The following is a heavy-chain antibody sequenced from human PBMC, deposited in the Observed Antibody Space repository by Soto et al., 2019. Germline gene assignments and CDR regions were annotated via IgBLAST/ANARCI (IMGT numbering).Heavy chain of an antibody. Sequence: PGGPLKISCKGFGYSFTSYWIGWVRQMPGKGLEWMGIIYPGDSDTRYSPSFQGQVTISADKSISTAYLQWSSLKASDTAMYYCARNLGYCSGGSCYSVWFDPWGQGTLVTVSS. D-gene: IGHD2-15*01. J-gene: IGHJ5*02. V-gene: IGHV5-51*01. CDR2: IYPGDSDT. CDR3: ARNLGYCSGGSCYSVWFDP. CDR1: GYSFTSYW.